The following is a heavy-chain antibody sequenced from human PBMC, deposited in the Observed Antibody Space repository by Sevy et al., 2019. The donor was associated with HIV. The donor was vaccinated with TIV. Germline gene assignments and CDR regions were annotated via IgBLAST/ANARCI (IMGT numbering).Heavy chain of an antibody. Sequence: GGSLRLSCAASGFTFSDHYMEWVRQAPGKGLEWVGRTRNKADSYTTEYAGSVKGRFTISRDDSKNSLYLQMNSLKTEDTAVYYCTTHGGIAAAGRVFDYWGQRTLVTVSS. CDR1: GFTFSDHY. J-gene: IGHJ4*02. CDR3: TTHGGIAAAGRVFDY. V-gene: IGHV3-72*01. CDR2: TRNKADSYTT. D-gene: IGHD6-13*01.